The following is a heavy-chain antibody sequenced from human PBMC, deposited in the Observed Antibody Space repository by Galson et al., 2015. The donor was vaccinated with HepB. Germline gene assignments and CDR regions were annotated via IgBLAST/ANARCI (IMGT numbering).Heavy chain of an antibody. V-gene: IGHV1-58*01. J-gene: IGHJ6*02. CDR2: IVVGSGNT. CDR1: GFTFTSSA. Sequence: SVKVSCKASGFTFTSSAVQWVRQARGQRLEWIGWIVVGSGNTNYAQKFQERVTITRDMSTSTAYMELSSLRSEDTAVYYCAAASWTQVYYGMDVWGQGTTVTVSS. D-gene: IGHD3/OR15-3a*01. CDR3: AAASWTQVYYGMDV.